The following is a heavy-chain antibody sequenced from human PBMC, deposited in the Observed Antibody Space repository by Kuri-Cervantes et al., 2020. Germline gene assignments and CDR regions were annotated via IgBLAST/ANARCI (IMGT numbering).Heavy chain of an antibody. J-gene: IGHJ5*02. Sequence: LSLTCAASRFTFSSYAMSWVRQAPGKGLEWVSTISGSGDSTYYADSVRGRFTISRDNSKSTLYLQMNSLRAEDTAVYYCASLSDGYSGLSWGQGTLVTVSS. CDR1: RFTFSSYA. CDR3: ASLSDGYSGLS. D-gene: IGHD5-12*01. CDR2: ISGSGDST. V-gene: IGHV3-23*01.